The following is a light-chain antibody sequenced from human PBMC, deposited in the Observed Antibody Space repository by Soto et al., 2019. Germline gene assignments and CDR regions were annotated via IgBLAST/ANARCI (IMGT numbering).Light chain of an antibody. CDR2: GAS. CDR1: QSVGISF. V-gene: IGKV3-20*01. J-gene: IGKJ1*01. CDR3: QQYDSSPRT. Sequence: EIVLTQSPGTLSLSPGERATLSVRSSQSVGISFLAWFQHKPGQAPRLLIYGASSRATGIPDRFSGSGSGTDFTLTISRLEPEDFAVYYCQQYDSSPRTFGQGTKVDI.